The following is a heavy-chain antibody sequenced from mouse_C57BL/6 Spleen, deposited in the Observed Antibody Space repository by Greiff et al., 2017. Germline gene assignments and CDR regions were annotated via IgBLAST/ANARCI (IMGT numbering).Heavy chain of an antibody. CDR3: TRGRDYDLFAY. CDR2: IDPETGGT. CDR1: GYTFTDYE. V-gene: IGHV1-15*01. J-gene: IGHJ3*01. Sequence: LQESGAELVRPGASVTLSCKASGYTFTDYEMHWVKQTPVHGLEWIGAIDPETGGTAYNQKFKGKAILTADKSSSTAYMELRSLTSEDSAVYYCTRGRDYDLFAYWGQGTLVTVSA. D-gene: IGHD2-4*01.